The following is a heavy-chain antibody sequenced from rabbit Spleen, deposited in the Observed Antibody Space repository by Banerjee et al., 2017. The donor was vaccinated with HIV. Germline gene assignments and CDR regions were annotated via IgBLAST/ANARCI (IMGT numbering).Heavy chain of an antibody. CDR3: ARDYAVGNLGAMDL. CDR1: GFSFTDRDV. V-gene: IGHV1S45*01. Sequence: QEQLEESGKGLVRPEGSLTLTCKASGFSFTDRDVMCWVRQAPGKGLEWIGCINTITGKTVYATWAKGRFTISKTSSTTVTLQMTSLTAADTATYFCARDYAVGNLGAMDLWGPGTLVTVS. D-gene: IGHD4-2*01. CDR2: INTITGKT. J-gene: IGHJ6*01.